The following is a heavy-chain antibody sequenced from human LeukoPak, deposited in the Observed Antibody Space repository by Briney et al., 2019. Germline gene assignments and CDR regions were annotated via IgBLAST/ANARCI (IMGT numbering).Heavy chain of an antibody. CDR3: ARAPDSTGYYQKWFDP. D-gene: IGHD3-22*01. Sequence: SETLSLTCVVSGFSLSSNYYWGWVRQPPGKGLEWIGSIYHNENTYNNPSLKSRVTIPIDTSKNHFSLKLTSVTAADTATYYCARAPDSTGYYQKWFDPWGQGLLVTVSS. CDR1: GFSLSSNYY. V-gene: IGHV4-38-2*01. J-gene: IGHJ5*02. CDR2: IYHNENT.